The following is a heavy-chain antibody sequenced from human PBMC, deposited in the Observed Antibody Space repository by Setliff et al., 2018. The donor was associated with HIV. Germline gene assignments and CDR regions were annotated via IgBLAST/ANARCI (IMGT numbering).Heavy chain of an antibody. CDR3: ARDRGISGHYFDS. J-gene: IGHJ4*02. CDR1: GSTFSAYS. CDR2: ISSNSVYI. Sequence: PGGSLRLSCAASGSTFSAYSMNWVRQAPGKGLEWVSSISSNSVYIHYADSVRGRFTISRDNARNSLNLQMNSLRAEDTAVYYCARDRGISGHYFDSWGQGTLVTVSS. V-gene: IGHV3-21*01. D-gene: IGHD1-26*01.